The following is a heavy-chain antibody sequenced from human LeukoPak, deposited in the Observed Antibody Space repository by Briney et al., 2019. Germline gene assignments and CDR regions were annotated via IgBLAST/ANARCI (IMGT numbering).Heavy chain of an antibody. D-gene: IGHD4-17*01. V-gene: IGHV4-31*03. CDR1: GGSISSGGYY. J-gene: IGHJ4*02. CDR2: IYYSGST. Sequence: SETLSLTCTVSGGSISSGGYYWSWIRQHPGKGLEWIGYIYYSGSTYYNPSLKSRITISVDTSKNQFSLKLSSVTAADTAVYYCARVGGYGDFTFDYWGQGTLVTVSS. CDR3: ARVGGYGDFTFDY.